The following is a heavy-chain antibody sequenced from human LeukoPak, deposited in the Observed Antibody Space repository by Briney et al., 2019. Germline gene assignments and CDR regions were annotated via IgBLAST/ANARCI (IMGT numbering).Heavy chain of an antibody. D-gene: IGHD5-24*01. CDR2: IYTSGST. CDR1: GGSISSGAYY. CDR3: ARDLLRDGYTIGDS. Sequence: SQTLSLTCTISGGSISSGAYYWSWIRQPAGKGLEWIGRIYTSGSTNYNPSLKSRVTISVDMSKNEFSLKLSSVTAADTAVYYCARDLLRDGYTIGDSWGQGTLVTVSS. V-gene: IGHV4-61*02. J-gene: IGHJ4*02.